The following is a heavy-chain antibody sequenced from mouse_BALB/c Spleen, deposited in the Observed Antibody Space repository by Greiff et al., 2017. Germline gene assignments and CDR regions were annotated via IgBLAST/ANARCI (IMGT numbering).Heavy chain of an antibody. CDR3: ARGPPTMITRGAAMDY. V-gene: IGHV2-9*02. Sequence: QVQLKESGPGLVAPSQSLSITCTVSGFSLTSYGVHWVRQPPGKGLDWLGVIWAGGSTNYNSALMSRLSISKDNSKSQVFLKMNSLQTDATAMYYCARGPPTMITRGAAMDYWGQGTSVTVSS. J-gene: IGHJ4*01. CDR1: GFSLTSYG. D-gene: IGHD2-4*01. CDR2: IWAGGST.